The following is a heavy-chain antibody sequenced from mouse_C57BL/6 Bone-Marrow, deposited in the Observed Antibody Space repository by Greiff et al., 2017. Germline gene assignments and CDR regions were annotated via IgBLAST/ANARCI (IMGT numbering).Heavy chain of an antibody. CDR3: VRTGYYYGSSYPWYFDV. V-gene: IGHV5-17*01. CDR1: GFTFSDYG. D-gene: IGHD1-1*01. CDR2: ISSGSSTI. Sequence: EVMLVESGGGLVKPGGSLKLSCAASGFTFSDYGMHWVRQAPEKGLEWVAYISSGSSTIYYADTVKGRFTISRDNAKNTLFLQMTSLRSEDTAMYYCVRTGYYYGSSYPWYFDVWGTGTTVTVSS. J-gene: IGHJ1*03.